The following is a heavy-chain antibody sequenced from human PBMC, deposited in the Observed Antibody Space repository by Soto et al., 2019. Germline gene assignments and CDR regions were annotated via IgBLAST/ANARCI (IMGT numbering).Heavy chain of an antibody. J-gene: IGHJ4*02. Sequence: GGSLRLSCAASGFTFSSYAMHWVRQAPGKGLEWVAVISYDGSNKYYADSVKGRFTISRDNSKNTLYLQMNSLRAEDTAVYYCARDTLGATSQPDYLGQGTLVTVSS. CDR1: GFTFSSYA. CDR3: ARDTLGATSQPDY. CDR2: ISYDGSNK. D-gene: IGHD1-26*01. V-gene: IGHV3-30-3*01.